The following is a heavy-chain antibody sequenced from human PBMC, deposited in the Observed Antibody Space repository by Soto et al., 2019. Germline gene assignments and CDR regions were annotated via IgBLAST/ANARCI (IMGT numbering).Heavy chain of an antibody. V-gene: IGHV3-21*01. CDR2: ISSSSSYI. Sequence: GGSLRLSCAASGFTFSSYSMNWVRQAPGKGLEWVSSISSSSSYIYYADSVKGRFTISRDNAKNSLYLQMNSLRAEDTAVYYCARGSGSYYYYGMDVWGQGTTVTVSS. CDR1: GFTFSSYS. J-gene: IGHJ6*02. CDR3: ARGSGSYYYYGMDV. D-gene: IGHD1-26*01.